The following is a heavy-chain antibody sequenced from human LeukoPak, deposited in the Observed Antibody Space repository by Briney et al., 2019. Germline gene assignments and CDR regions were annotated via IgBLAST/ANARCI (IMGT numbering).Heavy chain of an antibody. V-gene: IGHV3-7*01. CDR1: GFTFSIYW. Sequence: GGSLRLSCAASGFTFSIYWMSWVRQAPGKGLEWVANIKQDGSEKYYVDSVKGRFTISRDNAKNSLYLQMNTLRPEDTAVYYCARDPPDYYDSSGYHYFDYWGQGTLVTVSS. J-gene: IGHJ4*02. CDR2: IKQDGSEK. D-gene: IGHD3-22*01. CDR3: ARDPPDYYDSSGYHYFDY.